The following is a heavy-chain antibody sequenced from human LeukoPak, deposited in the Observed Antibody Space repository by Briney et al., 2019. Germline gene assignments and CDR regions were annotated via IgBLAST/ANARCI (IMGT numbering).Heavy chain of an antibody. Sequence: ASVKVSCKASGYTFTGYYMHWVRQAPGQGLEWMGWINPNSGGTNYAQKFQGRVTMTRDTSISTAYMELSRLRSDDTAVYYCARSGSSSSIRFDYWGQGTLVAVSS. V-gene: IGHV1-2*02. D-gene: IGHD6-6*01. CDR2: INPNSGGT. CDR1: GYTFTGYY. J-gene: IGHJ4*02. CDR3: ARSGSSSSIRFDY.